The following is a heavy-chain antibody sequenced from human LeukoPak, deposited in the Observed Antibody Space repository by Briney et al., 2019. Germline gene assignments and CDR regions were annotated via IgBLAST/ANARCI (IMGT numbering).Heavy chain of an antibody. CDR3: AKDLAGEYCSSTSCYNGQNDY. CDR1: GFTFSDYY. V-gene: IGHV3-11*04. D-gene: IGHD2-2*02. Sequence: GGSLRLSCAASGFTFSDYYMSWIRQAPGKGLEWVSYISSSGSTIYYADSVKGRFTISRDNSKNTLYLQMNSLRAEDTAVYYCAKDLAGEYCSSTSCYNGQNDYWGQGTLVTVSS. J-gene: IGHJ4*02. CDR2: ISSSGSTI.